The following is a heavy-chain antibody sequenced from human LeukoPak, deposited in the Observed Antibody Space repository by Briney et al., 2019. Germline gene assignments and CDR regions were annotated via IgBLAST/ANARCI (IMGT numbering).Heavy chain of an antibody. CDR3: ARTIVVVTAINYYYYMDV. CDR1: GYSISSGYY. CDR2: IYHSGST. Sequence: TASETLSLTYTVSGYSISSGYYWGWIRQPPGKGLEWIGSIYHSGSTYYNPSLKSRVTISVDTSKNQFSLKLSSVTAADTAVYYCARTIVVVTAINYYYYMDVWGKGTTVTVSS. D-gene: IGHD2-21*02. V-gene: IGHV4-38-2*02. J-gene: IGHJ6*03.